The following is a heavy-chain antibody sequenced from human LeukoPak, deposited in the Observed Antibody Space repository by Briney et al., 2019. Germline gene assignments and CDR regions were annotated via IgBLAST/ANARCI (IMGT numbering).Heavy chain of an antibody. D-gene: IGHD4-17*01. CDR2: ISSSSSTI. J-gene: IGHJ4*02. CDR1: GFTFSSYS. Sequence: PGGSLRLSCAASGFTFSSYSMNWVRQAPGKGLERVSYISSSSSTIYYADSVKGRFTISRDNAKNSLYLQMNSLRAEDTAAYYCARMRENYGDYHFDYWGQGTLVTVSS. V-gene: IGHV3-48*01. CDR3: ARMRENYGDYHFDY.